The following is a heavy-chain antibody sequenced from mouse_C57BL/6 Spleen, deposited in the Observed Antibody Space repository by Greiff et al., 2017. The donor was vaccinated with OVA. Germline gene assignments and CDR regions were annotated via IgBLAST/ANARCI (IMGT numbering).Heavy chain of an antibody. CDR1: GYAFSSYW. Sequence: VKLMESGAELVKPGASVKISCKASGYAFSSYWMNWVKQRPGKGLEWIGQIYPGDGDTNYNGKFKGKATLTAAKSSSTAYMQLSSLTSEDSAVYFWARLGPFDYWGQGTTLTVSS. D-gene: IGHD4-1*01. CDR3: ARLGPFDY. CDR2: IYPGDGDT. V-gene: IGHV1-80*01. J-gene: IGHJ2*01.